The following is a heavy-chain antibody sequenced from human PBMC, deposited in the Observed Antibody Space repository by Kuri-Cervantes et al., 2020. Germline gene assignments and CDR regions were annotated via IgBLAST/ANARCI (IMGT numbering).Heavy chain of an antibody. D-gene: IGHD2/OR15-2a*01. CDR2: IYTSGST. Sequence: SETLSLTCTVSGVSISIYNWSWIRQRAGKGLEWIGRIYTSGSTNYHPSLKSRVTISVDTSNNQFSLKLNSVTAADTAVYYCATERCSSNTCYFDYWGQGILVTVSS. CDR1: GVSISIYN. V-gene: IGHV4-4*07. J-gene: IGHJ4*02. CDR3: ATERCSSNTCYFDY.